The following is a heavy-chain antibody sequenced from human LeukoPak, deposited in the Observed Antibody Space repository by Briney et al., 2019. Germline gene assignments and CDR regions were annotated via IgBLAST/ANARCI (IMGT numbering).Heavy chain of an antibody. V-gene: IGHV4-61*01. J-gene: IGHJ4*02. Sequence: SQTLSLTCTVSGGSISSGSYYWSWIRQPPGKGLEWIGYIYYSGSTNYNPSLKSRVTISVDTSKSQFSLKLSSVTAADTAVYYCARSSGSGIAVAGPDYWGQGTLVTVSS. D-gene: IGHD6-19*01. CDR2: IYYSGST. CDR1: GGSISSGSYY. CDR3: ARSSGSGIAVAGPDY.